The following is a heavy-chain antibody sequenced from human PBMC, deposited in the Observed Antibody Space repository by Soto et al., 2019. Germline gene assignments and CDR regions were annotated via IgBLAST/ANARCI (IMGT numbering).Heavy chain of an antibody. D-gene: IGHD2-2*01. J-gene: IGHJ6*02. CDR2: TYYRSQWNN. CDR1: GDSVSSNTAA. Sequence: SQTLSLTCAISGDSVSSNTAAWNWIRQSPSRGLEWLGRTYYRSQWNNDYALSVKGRIIINPDTSKNQFSLQLNSVTPEDTAVYYCVRQHSTSVDYYGLDVWGQGTTVTVS. CDR3: VRQHSTSVDYYGLDV. V-gene: IGHV6-1*01.